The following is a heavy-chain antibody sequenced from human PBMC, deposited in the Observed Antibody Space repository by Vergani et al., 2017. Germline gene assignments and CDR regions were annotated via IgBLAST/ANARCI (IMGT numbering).Heavy chain of an antibody. CDR1: GFPLSNAW. Sequence: EVQLVESGGGLVQPGGSLRLSCAASGFPLSNAWIHWVRQGPGKGLEWVSRVGFYGSDTVYADAVKGRFTICNDRAMDTVHLQMTNVRADDTAVYFCPRDGAGTIDFDYWGPGILVTVSS. J-gene: IGHJ4*02. CDR3: PRDGAGTIDFDY. D-gene: IGHD1-26*01. CDR2: VGFYGSDT. V-gene: IGHV3-74*01.